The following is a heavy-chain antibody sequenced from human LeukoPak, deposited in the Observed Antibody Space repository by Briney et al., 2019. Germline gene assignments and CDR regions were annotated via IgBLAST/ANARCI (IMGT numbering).Heavy chain of an antibody. D-gene: IGHD2-15*01. CDR2: ISGSGGST. J-gene: IGHJ5*02. CDR1: GFTFSSYS. Sequence: GGSLRLSCAASGFTFSSYSMKWVRQAPGKGLEWVSAISGSGGSTYYADPVKGRFTISRDNSKNTLYLQMNSLRAEDTAVYYCAKGRCSGGSCSRFDPWGQGTLVTVSS. CDR3: AKGRCSGGSCSRFDP. V-gene: IGHV3-23*01.